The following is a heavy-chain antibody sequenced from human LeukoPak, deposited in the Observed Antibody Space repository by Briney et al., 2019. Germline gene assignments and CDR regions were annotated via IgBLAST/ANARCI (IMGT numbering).Heavy chain of an antibody. J-gene: IGHJ4*02. D-gene: IGHD1-26*01. CDR3: ARVPSVEATPFDY. Sequence: ASVKVSCKASGYTFTSYYMHWVRQAPGQGLEWMGIINPSGGSTSYAQKFQGRVTITADESTSTAYMELSSLRSEDTAVYYCARVPSVEATPFDYWGQGTLVTVSS. CDR2: INPSGGST. V-gene: IGHV1-46*01. CDR1: GYTFTSYY.